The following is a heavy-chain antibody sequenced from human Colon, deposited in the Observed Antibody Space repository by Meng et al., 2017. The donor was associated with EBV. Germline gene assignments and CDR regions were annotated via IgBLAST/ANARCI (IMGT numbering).Heavy chain of an antibody. CDR3: ARNGDYNPGLY. CDR1: GGSIRNSW. CDR2: IYHSGTT. V-gene: IGHV4-4*02. J-gene: IGHJ4*02. Sequence: VPLQDSGPGLLKPSGTLSLTCAGSGGSIRNSWWSWVRQPPGKGLEWIGEIYHSGTTNYNPSLRSRVTISVDKSKNQFSLQLTSVTAADTAVYYCARNGDYNPGLYWGQGTLVTVSS. D-gene: IGHD4-17*01.